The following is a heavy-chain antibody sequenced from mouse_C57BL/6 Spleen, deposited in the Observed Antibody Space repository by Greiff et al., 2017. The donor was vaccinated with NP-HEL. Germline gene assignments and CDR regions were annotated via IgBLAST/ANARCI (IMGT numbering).Heavy chain of an antibody. CDR2: IRNKANGYTT. CDR1: GFTFTDYY. V-gene: IGHV7-3*01. Sequence: EVHLVESGGGLVQPGGSLSLSCAASGFTFTDYYMSWVRQPPGKALEWLGFIRNKANGYTTEYSASVKGRFTISRDNSQSILYLQMNALRAEDSATYYCARYGDYYGGSYVAWFAYWGQGTLVTVSA. D-gene: IGHD1-1*01. J-gene: IGHJ3*01. CDR3: ARYGDYYGGSYVAWFAY.